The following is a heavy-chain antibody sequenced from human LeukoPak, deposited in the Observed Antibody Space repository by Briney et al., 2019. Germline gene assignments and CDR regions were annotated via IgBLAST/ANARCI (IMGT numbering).Heavy chain of an antibody. J-gene: IGHJ4*02. Sequence: PGGSLRLSCAASGFNFNDAWMSWVRQAPGKGLEWVAVISNDGSIKHYADSVKGRFTISRDNSKNTLFLQMDSLRVEDTAVYYCAKAPPGLSLDSWGQGTLVTVSS. CDR3: AKAPPGLSLDS. D-gene: IGHD1-14*01. CDR1: GFNFNDAW. CDR2: ISNDGSIK. V-gene: IGHV3-30*18.